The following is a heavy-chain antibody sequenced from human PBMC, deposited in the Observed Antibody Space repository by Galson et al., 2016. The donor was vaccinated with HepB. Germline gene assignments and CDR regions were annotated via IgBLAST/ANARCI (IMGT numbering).Heavy chain of an antibody. CDR2: ISEDGGSR. CDR3: VKDTSSWWGNIDF. Sequence: SLRLSCAASGFTFSSYAMHWVRQAPGKGLEYVSGISEDGGSRDYADSVKGRFTISRDDSKNMLYFQLTSLRVDDTAVYYCVKDTSSWWGNIDFWGQGTLVTVSS. CDR1: GFTFSSYA. D-gene: IGHD6-13*01. J-gene: IGHJ4*02. V-gene: IGHV3-64*05.